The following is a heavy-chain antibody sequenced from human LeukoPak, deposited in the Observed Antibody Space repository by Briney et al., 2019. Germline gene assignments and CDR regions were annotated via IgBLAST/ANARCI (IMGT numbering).Heavy chain of an antibody. V-gene: IGHV4-59*01. CDR1: GGSISSYY. D-gene: IGHD1-14*01. J-gene: IGHJ3*02. CDR3: ASSEDLSGYDAFDI. CDR2: IYYSGST. Sequence: SETLSLTCTVSGGSISSYYWSWIRQPPGKGLEWIGYIYYSGSTNYNPSLKSRVTISVDTSKNQFSLKLNSVTAADTAVYYCASSEDLSGYDAFDIWGQGTMVTVSS.